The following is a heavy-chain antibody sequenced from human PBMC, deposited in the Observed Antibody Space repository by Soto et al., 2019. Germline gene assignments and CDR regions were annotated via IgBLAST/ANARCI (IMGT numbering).Heavy chain of an antibody. CDR3: ASDISTP. Sequence: QVQLVQSGAEVKKPGASVKVSCKASGYTFTSHDINWMRQTTGQGLEWMGWMNPNSGHTNSAQKFQGRVTMTRDTHINTADMELTNLRSEDTAIYHCASDISTPWGQGPLVTVSS. D-gene: IGHD3-9*01. CDR1: GYTFTSHD. CDR2: MNPNSGHT. J-gene: IGHJ5*02. V-gene: IGHV1-8*01.